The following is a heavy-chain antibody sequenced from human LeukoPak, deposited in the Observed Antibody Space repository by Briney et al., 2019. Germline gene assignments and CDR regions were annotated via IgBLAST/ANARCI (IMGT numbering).Heavy chain of an antibody. CDR2: ISYDGSNK. Sequence: PGGSLRLSCAASGFTFSSYGMHWVRQAPGEGLEWVAVISYDGSNKYYADSVKGRFTISRDNSKNTLYLQMNSLRAEDTAVYYCAKDHSTIYYYDSSGYPFDYWGQGTLVTVSS. J-gene: IGHJ4*02. CDR1: GFTFSSYG. CDR3: AKDHSTIYYYDSSGYPFDY. V-gene: IGHV3-30*18. D-gene: IGHD3-22*01.